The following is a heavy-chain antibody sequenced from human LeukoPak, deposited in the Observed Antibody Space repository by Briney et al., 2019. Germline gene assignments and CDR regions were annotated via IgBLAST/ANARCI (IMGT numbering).Heavy chain of an antibody. CDR1: GYTFTSYG. J-gene: IGHJ6*03. D-gene: IGHD3-3*01. V-gene: IGHV1-8*03. CDR3: ARVPLYYDFWSGDYYYYYYMDV. CDR2: MNPNSGKT. Sequence: ASVKVSCKASGYTFTSYGISWVRQATGQGLEWMGWMNPNSGKTGYAQKFQGRVTITRNTSISTAYMELSSLRSEDTAVYYCARVPLYYDFWSGDYYYYYYMDVWGKGTTVTVSS.